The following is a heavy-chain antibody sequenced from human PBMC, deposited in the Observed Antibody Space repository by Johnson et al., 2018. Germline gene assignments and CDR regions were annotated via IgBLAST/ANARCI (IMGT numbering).Heavy chain of an antibody. Sequence: QVQLQESGTGLVKPSETLSLTCTVSGGSISSYFWSWIRQPPGKGLEWIGYIYYSGSTNYNPSLKSRVIISVDTSKNQFSLKLSSVTAADTAVYYCARVGEWELGDGMSIWGQGTRVTVSS. CDR3: ARVGEWELGDGMSI. J-gene: IGHJ3*02. D-gene: IGHD1-26*01. V-gene: IGHV4-59*01. CDR1: GGSISSYF. CDR2: IYYSGST.